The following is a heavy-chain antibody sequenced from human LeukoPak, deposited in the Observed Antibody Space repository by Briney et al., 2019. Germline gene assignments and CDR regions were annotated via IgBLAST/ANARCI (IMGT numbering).Heavy chain of an antibody. CDR3: ARSGESGWSKSPLGYYFDY. CDR1: GYTFTSYG. V-gene: IGHV1-18*01. D-gene: IGHD6-19*01. J-gene: IGHJ4*02. Sequence: ASVKVSCKASGYTFTSYGISWVRQAPGQGLEWMGWISAYNGNTNYAQKLQGRVTMTTDTSTSTAYMELRSLRSDDTAVYYCARSGESGWSKSPLGYYFDYWGQGTLVTVSS. CDR2: ISAYNGNT.